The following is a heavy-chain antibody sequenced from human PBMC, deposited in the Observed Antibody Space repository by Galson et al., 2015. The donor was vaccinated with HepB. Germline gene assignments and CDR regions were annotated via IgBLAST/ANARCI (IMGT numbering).Heavy chain of an antibody. CDR2: IIPIFGTA. J-gene: IGHJ6*03. V-gene: IGHV1-69*13. Sequence: SVKVSCKASGGTFSSYAISWVRQAPGQGLEWMGGIIPIFGTANYAQKFQGRVTITADESTSTAYMELSSLRSEDTAVYYCARHKRGYCSSTSCYNDYYYYYMDVWGKGTTVTVSS. CDR1: GGTFSSYA. D-gene: IGHD2-2*02. CDR3: ARHKRGYCSSTSCYNDYYYYYMDV.